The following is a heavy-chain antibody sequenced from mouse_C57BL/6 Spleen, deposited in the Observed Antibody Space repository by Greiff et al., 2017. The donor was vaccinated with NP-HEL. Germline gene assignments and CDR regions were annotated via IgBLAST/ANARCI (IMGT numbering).Heavy chain of an antibody. D-gene: IGHD1-1*01. J-gene: IGHJ3*01. V-gene: IGHV1-59*01. CDR1: GYTFTSYW. CDR2: IDPSDSYT. CDR3: ARPYGSSSWFAY. Sequence: VQLQQPGAELVRPGTSVKLSCKASGYTFTSYWMHWVKQRPGQGLEWIGVIDPSDSYTNYNQKFKGKATLTVDTSSSTAYMQLSSLTSEDSAVYYCARPYGSSSWFAYWGQGTLVTVSA.